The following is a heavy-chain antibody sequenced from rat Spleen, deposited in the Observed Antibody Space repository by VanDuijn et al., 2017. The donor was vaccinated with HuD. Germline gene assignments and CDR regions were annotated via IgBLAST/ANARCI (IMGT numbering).Heavy chain of an antibody. V-gene: IGHV2-43*01. CDR2: IWTGGGT. CDR1: GFSLTSYH. CDR3: AREGTYYGYNPYYFDY. J-gene: IGHJ2*01. D-gene: IGHD1-9*01. Sequence: QVQLKESGPGLVQPSQTLSLTCTVSGFSLTSYHVSWVRQPPGKGLEWMGVIWTGGGTVYNSRLESRLSISRDTSKSQAFLEINSLQTEDTATYDCAREGTYYGYNPYYFDYWGQGVMVTVSS.